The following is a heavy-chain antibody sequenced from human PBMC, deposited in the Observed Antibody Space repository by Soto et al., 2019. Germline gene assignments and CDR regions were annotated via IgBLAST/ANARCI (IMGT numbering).Heavy chain of an antibody. Sequence: SETQSLTCAVSGGSISSSNWWSWVRQPPGKGLEWIGEIYHSGSTNYNPSLKSRVTISVDKSKNQFSLKLSSVTAADTAVYYCARLLGYCSSTSCYTAWYFDLWGRGTLVTVSS. J-gene: IGHJ2*01. CDR1: GGSISSSNW. D-gene: IGHD2-2*02. CDR2: IYHSGST. CDR3: ARLLGYCSSTSCYTAWYFDL. V-gene: IGHV4-4*02.